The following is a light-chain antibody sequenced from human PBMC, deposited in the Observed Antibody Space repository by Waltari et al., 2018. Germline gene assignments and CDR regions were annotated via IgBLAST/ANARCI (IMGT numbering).Light chain of an antibody. CDR1: QSINTY. CDR3: QQNYSPPFT. J-gene: IGKJ2*01. Sequence: DIQMTQSPSSLSASVGDRVTITCRTGQSINTYLNWYQQKPGKAPRFLIYAASTLLSWIPSRFSGSGSCTYFTRTINGLQAEDSATYYCQQNYSPPFTFGQGTSLEI. CDR2: AAS. V-gene: IGKV1-39*01.